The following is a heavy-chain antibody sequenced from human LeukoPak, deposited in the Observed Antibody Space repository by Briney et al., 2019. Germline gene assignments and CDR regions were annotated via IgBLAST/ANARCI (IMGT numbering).Heavy chain of an antibody. Sequence: GGSLRLSCAASEFTFSSYGMHWVRQAPGKGLEWVAVISCDGSNQYYADTVKGRFTISRDNSKNTLYLQMNGLRAEDTAVYYCAKDRLGALYYYDSSGYYRFDYWGQGTLVTVSS. CDR2: ISCDGSNQ. D-gene: IGHD3-22*01. CDR1: EFTFSSYG. J-gene: IGHJ4*01. CDR3: AKDRLGALYYYDSSGYYRFDY. V-gene: IGHV3-30*18.